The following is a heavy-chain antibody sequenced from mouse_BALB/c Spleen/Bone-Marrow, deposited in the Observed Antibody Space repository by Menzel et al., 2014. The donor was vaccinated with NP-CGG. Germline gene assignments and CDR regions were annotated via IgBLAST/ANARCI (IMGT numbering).Heavy chain of an antibody. CDR3: ARFGDYSMDY. CDR1: GYTFTSYW. V-gene: IGHV1-87*01. CDR2: IYPGDGDT. D-gene: IGHD1-1*02. Sequence: VQLQQSGPDLARPGASVKLSCKASGYTFTSYWMQWVKQRPGQGLEWIGAIYPGDGDTRYTQKFKGKATLTADKSSSTAYMQLSSLASEDSAVYYCARFGDYSMDYWGQGTSVTVSS. J-gene: IGHJ4*01.